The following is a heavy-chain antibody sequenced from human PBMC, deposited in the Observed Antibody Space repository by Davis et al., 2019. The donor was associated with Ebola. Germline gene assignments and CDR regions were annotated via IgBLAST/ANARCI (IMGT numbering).Heavy chain of an antibody. V-gene: IGHV4-59*01. CDR1: GGSISSYY. Sequence: SETLSLTCTVSGGSISSYYWSWIRQPPGKGLEWIGYIYYSGSTNYNPPLQSRVTISVDTSKNQFSLKLSSVTAADTALYYCARSRITAGGTGFDYWGQGTLVTVSS. D-gene: IGHD6-13*01. J-gene: IGHJ4*02. CDR3: ARSRITAGGTGFDY. CDR2: IYYSGST.